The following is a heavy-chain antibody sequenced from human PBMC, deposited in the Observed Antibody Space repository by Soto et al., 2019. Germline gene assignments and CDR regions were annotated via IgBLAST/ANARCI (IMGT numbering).Heavy chain of an antibody. CDR2: TYYRSKWYN. Sequence: SQTLSLPCAISGDSVSSNSAAWNWISQSPSRGLEWLGRTYYRSKWYNDYAVPVQSRITINPDTSKNPFSLQLNSVTPEDTAVYYCARGGLRDYPLWRGYPPQDFCRMDVSGRGTTV. CDR3: ARGGLRDYPLWRGYPPQDFCRMDV. V-gene: IGHV6-1*01. D-gene: IGHD3-3*01. J-gene: IGHJ6*02. CDR1: GDSVSSNSAA.